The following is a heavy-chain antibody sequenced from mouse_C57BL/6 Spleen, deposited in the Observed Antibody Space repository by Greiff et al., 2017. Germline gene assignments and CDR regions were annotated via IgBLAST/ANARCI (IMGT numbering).Heavy chain of an antibody. D-gene: IGHD2-5*01. J-gene: IGHJ3*01. V-gene: IGHV14-2*01. CDR1: GFNITDYY. Sequence: VQLQQSGAELVKPGASVKLSCTASGFNITDYYMHWVKQRTEQGLEWIGRIDPEDGGTKYTPKFQGKATITADTSSNTAYLQLSSLTSEDTAVYYCARSYYSKGAWFAYWGQGTLVTVSA. CDR2: IDPEDGGT. CDR3: ARSYYSKGAWFAY.